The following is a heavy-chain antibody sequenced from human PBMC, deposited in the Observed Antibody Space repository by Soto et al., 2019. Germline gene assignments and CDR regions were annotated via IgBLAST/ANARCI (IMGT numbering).Heavy chain of an antibody. J-gene: IGHJ4*02. CDR2: VFHTGDT. CDR1: GDSISSSVW. D-gene: IGHD4-17*01. V-gene: IGHV4-4*02. Sequence: AVSGDSISSSVWWTWVRQPPGKGLEWIGEVFHTGDTYFNPSLRSRVAMSVDKSTNEFSLKVTSVTAADTAVYYCARGYTQSTVTPIRYWGQGTLVTVSS. CDR3: ARGYTQSTVTPIRY.